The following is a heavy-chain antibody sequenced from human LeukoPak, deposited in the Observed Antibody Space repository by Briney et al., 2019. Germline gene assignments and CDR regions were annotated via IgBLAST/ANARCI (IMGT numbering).Heavy chain of an antibody. V-gene: IGHV4-4*02. CDR2: IYHSGST. D-gene: IGHD4-17*01. J-gene: IGHJ4*02. Sequence: PSETLSLTCAVSGGSISSSNWWSWVRQPPGKGLEWIGEIYHSGSTNYNPSPKSRVTIAVDKSKNQFSLKLSSVTAADTAVYYCARASHDYGDYSHFDYWGQGTLVTVSS. CDR3: ARASHDYGDYSHFDY. CDR1: GGSISSSNW.